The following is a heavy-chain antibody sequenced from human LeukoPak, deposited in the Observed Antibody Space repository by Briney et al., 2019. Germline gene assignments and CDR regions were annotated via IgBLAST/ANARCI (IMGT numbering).Heavy chain of an antibody. V-gene: IGHV3-21*01. J-gene: IGHJ4*02. CDR3: ARAYCSGGSCYSGKYYFDY. CDR1: GFTFSSYS. CDR2: ISSSSSYI. D-gene: IGHD2-15*01. Sequence: GGSLRLSCAASGFTFSSYSMNWVRQAPGKGLEWVSSISSSSSYIYYADSVKGRFTISRDNAKNSLYLQMNSLRAEDTAVYYCARAYCSGGSCYSGKYYFDYWGQGTLVTVSS.